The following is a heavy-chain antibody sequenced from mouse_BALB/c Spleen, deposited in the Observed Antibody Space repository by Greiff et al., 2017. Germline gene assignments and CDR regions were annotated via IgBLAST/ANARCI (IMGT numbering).Heavy chain of an antibody. V-gene: IGHV1-87*01. D-gene: IGHD2-3*01. CDR1: GYTFTSYW. CDR2: IYPGDGDT. Sequence: VMLVESGAELARPGASVKLSCKASGYTFTSYWMQWVKQRPGQGLEWIGAIYPGDGDTRYTQKFKGKATLTADKSSSTAYMQLSSLASEDSAVYYCARGWLLEDAMDYWGQGTSVTVSS. CDR3: ARGWLLEDAMDY. J-gene: IGHJ4*01.